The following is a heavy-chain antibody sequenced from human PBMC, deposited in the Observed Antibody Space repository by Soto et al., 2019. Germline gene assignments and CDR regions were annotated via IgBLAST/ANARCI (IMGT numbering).Heavy chain of an antibody. J-gene: IGHJ6*02. CDR2: VYYSGST. CDR1: SGSISSYY. Sequence: SETLSLTCSVSSGSISSYYWSWIRQPPGKGLEWIGYVYYSGSTNYNPSLKSRVTISTDTSKNQFSLKLSSVTAADTAVYYCARLTDYGFPYYYYGMDVWGQGTTVTVSS. CDR3: ARLTDYGFPYYYYGMDV. V-gene: IGHV4-59*01. D-gene: IGHD3-16*01.